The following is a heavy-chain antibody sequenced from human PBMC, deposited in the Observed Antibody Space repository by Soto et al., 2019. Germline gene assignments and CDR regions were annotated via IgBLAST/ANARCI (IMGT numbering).Heavy chain of an antibody. J-gene: IGHJ6*02. Sequence: GASVKVSCKASGYTFTSYGISWVRQAPGQGLEWMGGIIPIFGTANYAQKFQGRVTITADESTSTAYMELSSLRSEDTAVYYCASLWERYCSSTSCYHTELRDYYGMDVWGQGTTVTVSS. CDR2: IIPIFGTA. CDR3: ASLWERYCSSTSCYHTELRDYYGMDV. D-gene: IGHD2-2*01. CDR1: GYTFTSYG. V-gene: IGHV1-69*13.